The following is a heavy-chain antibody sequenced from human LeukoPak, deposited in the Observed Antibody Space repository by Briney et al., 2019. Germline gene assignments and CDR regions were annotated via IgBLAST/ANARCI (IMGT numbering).Heavy chain of an antibody. D-gene: IGHD2/OR15-2a*01. J-gene: IGHJ4*02. V-gene: IGHV3-30*04. Sequence: GGSLRLSCAASGFTFSSYAMHWVRQAPGKGLEWVAVISYDGSNKYYADSVKGRFTISRDNSKNTLYLQMNSLRAEDTAVYYCAKDSYFSQPTAHFDYWGQGTLVTVSS. CDR2: ISYDGSNK. CDR1: GFTFSSYA. CDR3: AKDSYFSQPTAHFDY.